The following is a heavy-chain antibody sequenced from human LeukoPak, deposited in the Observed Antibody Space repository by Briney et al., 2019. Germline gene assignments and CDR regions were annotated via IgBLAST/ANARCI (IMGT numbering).Heavy chain of an antibody. CDR3: AKELIVAQDY. CDR1: GFTFSSYA. D-gene: IGHD2-15*01. V-gene: IGHV3-23*01. Sequence: GGSLRLSCAASGFTFSSYAMSWVPQAPGKGLEWVSAIRASGGSTHYADSVKGRFTISRDNPQTTLYLQMNSLRAEDTAVYYCAKELIVAQDYWGQGTLVTVSS. J-gene: IGHJ4*02. CDR2: IRASGGST.